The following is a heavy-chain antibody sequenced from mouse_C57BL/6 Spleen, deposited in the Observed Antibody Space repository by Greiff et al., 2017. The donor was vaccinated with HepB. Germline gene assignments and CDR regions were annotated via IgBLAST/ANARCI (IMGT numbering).Heavy chain of an antibody. CDR1: GFSLTSYA. J-gene: IGHJ4*01. Sequence: VHLVESGPGLVAPSQRLSITCTVSGFSLTSYAISWVRQPPGKGLEWLGVIWTGGGTNYNSALKSRLSISKDNSKSQVFLKMNSLQTDDTARYYCARNCYDPFYYAMDYWGQGTSVTVSS. CDR3: ARNCYDPFYYAMDY. D-gene: IGHD2-3*01. CDR2: IWTGGGT. V-gene: IGHV2-9-1*01.